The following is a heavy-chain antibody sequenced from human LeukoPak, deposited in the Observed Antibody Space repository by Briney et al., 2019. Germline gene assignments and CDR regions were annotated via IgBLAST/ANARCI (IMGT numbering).Heavy chain of an antibody. V-gene: IGHV3-66*01. CDR1: GFSFSSYA. CDR3: AREGYYYDSSGSQYFDY. D-gene: IGHD3-22*01. J-gene: IGHJ4*02. CDR2: IYSGGST. Sequence: PGGSLRLSCATSGFSFSSYAMSWVRQAPGKGLEWVSVIYSGGSTYYADSVKGRFTISRDNSKNTLYLQMNSLRAEDTAVYYCAREGYYYDSSGSQYFDYWGQGTLVTVSS.